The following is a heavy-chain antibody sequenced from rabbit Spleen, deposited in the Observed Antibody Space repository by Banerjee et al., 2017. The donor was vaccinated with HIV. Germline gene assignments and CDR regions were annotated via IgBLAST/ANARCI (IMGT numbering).Heavy chain of an antibody. D-gene: IGHD1-1*01. CDR1: GFSFSSSYY. CDR3: ARNYVNAFDP. CDR2: IDTRDGDT. V-gene: IGHV1S45*01. J-gene: IGHJ2*01. Sequence: QEQLEESGGDLVQPGGSLKLSCTASGFSFSSSYYMCWVRQAPGKGLEWIACIDTRDGDTDYANWPKGRFTISKTSSTTVTLQMTSLTAADTATYFCARNYVNAFDPWGPGTLVTVS.